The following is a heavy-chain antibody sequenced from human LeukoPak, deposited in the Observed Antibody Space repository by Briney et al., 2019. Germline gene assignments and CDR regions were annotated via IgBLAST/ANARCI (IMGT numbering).Heavy chain of an antibody. D-gene: IGHD3-10*01. CDR2: IYYSGST. CDR3: ARDRKVRGAAYDYYMDV. J-gene: IGHJ6*03. V-gene: IGHV4-59*01. CDR1: GGSISSYY. Sequence: PSETLSLTCTVSGGSISSYYWSWIRQPPGKGLEWIGYIYYSGSTNYNPSLKSRVTISVDTSKNQFSLKLSSVTAADTAVYYCARDRKVRGAAYDYYMDVWGKGTTVTVSS.